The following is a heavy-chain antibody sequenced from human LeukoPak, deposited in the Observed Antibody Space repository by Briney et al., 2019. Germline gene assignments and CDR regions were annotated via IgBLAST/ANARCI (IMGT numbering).Heavy chain of an antibody. J-gene: IGHJ6*04. D-gene: IGHD3-10*01. CDR3: ARPFGNYYGSGIYNHYGMDV. V-gene: IGHV4-34*01. Sequence: SETLSLTCADHGGSFSGYYWCWIRQPPGERLERVCEINHSGSTNYNPSLKSRVTISVDTSKNQFSLKLSSVTAADTAVYYCARPFGNYYGSGIYNHYGMDVWGKGTTVTVSS. CDR1: GGSFSGYY. CDR2: INHSGST.